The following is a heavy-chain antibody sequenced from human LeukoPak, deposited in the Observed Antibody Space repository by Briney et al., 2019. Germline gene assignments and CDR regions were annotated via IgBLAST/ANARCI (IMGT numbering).Heavy chain of an antibody. CDR2: INAGSGNT. D-gene: IGHD5-18*01. V-gene: IGHV1-3*01. J-gene: IGHJ4*02. Sequence: ASVKVSCKASGYTFTSYAMHWVRQAPGQRLEWMGWINAGSGNTKYSQKFQGRVTITRDTSASTAYMELSSLRSEDTAVYYCARGSSQLWPLDYWGQGTLVTVSS. CDR1: GYTFTSYA. CDR3: ARGSSQLWPLDY.